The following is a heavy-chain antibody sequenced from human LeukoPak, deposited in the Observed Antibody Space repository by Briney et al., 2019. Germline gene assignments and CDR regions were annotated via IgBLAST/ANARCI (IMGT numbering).Heavy chain of an antibody. Sequence: GGSLRLSCAASGFTFSSYEMNWVRQAPGKGLEWVSYISSSGSTIYYADSVKGRFIISRDNAKNSLYLQMNSLRAEDTAVYYCARGLRYYDSSGYPEYFQHWGQGTLVTVSS. J-gene: IGHJ1*01. CDR1: GFTFSSYE. V-gene: IGHV3-48*03. CDR2: ISSSGSTI. D-gene: IGHD3-22*01. CDR3: ARGLRYYDSSGYPEYFQH.